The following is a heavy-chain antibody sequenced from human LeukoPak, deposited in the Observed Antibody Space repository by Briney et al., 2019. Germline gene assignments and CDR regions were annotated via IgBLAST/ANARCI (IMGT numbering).Heavy chain of an antibody. CDR1: GLTFSSYW. CDR3: AREGGYSYGLPFDY. D-gene: IGHD5-18*01. CDR2: IKQDGSEK. J-gene: IGHJ4*02. Sequence: GGSLRLSCAASGLTFSSYWMSWVRQAPGKGLEWVASIKQDGSEKYYVDSVKGRFTISRDNAKNSLYLQMNSLRAEDTAVYYCAREGGYSYGLPFDYWGQGTLVTVSS. V-gene: IGHV3-7*03.